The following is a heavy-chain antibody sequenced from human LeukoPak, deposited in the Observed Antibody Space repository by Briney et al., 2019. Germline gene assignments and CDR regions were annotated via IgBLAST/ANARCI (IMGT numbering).Heavy chain of an antibody. CDR3: ARLKVVVAASSFDY. D-gene: IGHD2-15*01. CDR1: GYIFTSHW. Sequence: GESLKISCKASGYIFTSHWIAWVRQMPGKGLEWIGIIYPGDFDTRYSPSFQGQVTISADKSISTAYLQWSSLKASDTAMYYCARLKVVVAASSFDYWGQGTLVTVSS. J-gene: IGHJ4*02. CDR2: IYPGDFDT. V-gene: IGHV5-51*01.